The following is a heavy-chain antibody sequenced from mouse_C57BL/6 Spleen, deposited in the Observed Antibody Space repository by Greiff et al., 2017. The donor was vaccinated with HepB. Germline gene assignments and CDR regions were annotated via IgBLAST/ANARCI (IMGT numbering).Heavy chain of an antibody. J-gene: IGHJ2*01. V-gene: IGHV1-64*01. D-gene: IGHD1-1*01. CDR3: ARGDYGSSYDYFDY. Sequence: QVQLQQPGAELVKPGASVKLSCKASGYTFTSYWMHWVKQRPGQGLEWIGMIHPNSGSTNYNEKFKSKATLTVDKSSSTAYMQLSSLTSEDSAVYYCARGDYGSSYDYFDYSGQGTTLTVSS. CDR1: GYTFTSYW. CDR2: IHPNSGST.